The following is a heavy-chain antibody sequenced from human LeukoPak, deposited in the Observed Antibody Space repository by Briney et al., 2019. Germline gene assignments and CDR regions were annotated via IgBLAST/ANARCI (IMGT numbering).Heavy chain of an antibody. J-gene: IGHJ5*02. D-gene: IGHD4-11*01. V-gene: IGHV7-4-1*02. CDR2: INTYTGNP. CDR1: GYTFTSYA. CDR3: ARDPRGGYSNLYP. Sequence: ASVKVSCKASGYTFTSYAMNWVRQAPGQGLEWMGWINTYTGNPTYAQGFTGRFVFSLDTSVNTAYLQISSLKTEDTAVYYCARDPRGGYSNLYPWGQGTLVTVSS.